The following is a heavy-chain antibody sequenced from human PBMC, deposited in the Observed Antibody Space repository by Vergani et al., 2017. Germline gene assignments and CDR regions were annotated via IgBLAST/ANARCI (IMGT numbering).Heavy chain of an antibody. CDR1: GFTFSSYG. D-gene: IGHD3-16*01. CDR3: LGDGSYYYGMDV. Sequence: QVQLVESGGGVVQPGGSLRLSCAASGFTFSSYGMHWVRQAPGKGLEWVAFIRYDGSNKYYADSVKGRFTISRDNSKNTLYLQMNSLRAEETAVYYCLGDGSYYYGMDVWGRGTTVTVSS. J-gene: IGHJ6*02. CDR2: IRYDGSNK. V-gene: IGHV3-30*02.